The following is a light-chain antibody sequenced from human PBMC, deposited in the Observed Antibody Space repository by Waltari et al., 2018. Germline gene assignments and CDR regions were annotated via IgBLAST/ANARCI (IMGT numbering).Light chain of an antibody. J-gene: IGKJ1*01. CDR1: QSVSNNY. V-gene: IGKV3-20*01. CDR2: GAS. CDR3: QQYGSYPRT. Sequence: EIVLTQPPAILSLSAGERATLSCGASQSVSNNYLDWYQQKPGQAPRLLIYGASNRATGVPDRFSGSGSGTDFTLTISRLEPEDFAAYYCQQYGSYPRTFGRGTKVEIK.